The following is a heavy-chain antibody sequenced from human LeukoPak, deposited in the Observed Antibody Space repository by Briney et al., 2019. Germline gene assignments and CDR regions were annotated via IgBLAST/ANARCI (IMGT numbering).Heavy chain of an antibody. CDR1: GFTFSDYY. CDR3: ATLHFYAMGV. CDR2: IGSGGGPI. Sequence: PGGSLRLSCAASGFTFSDYYMSWFRQAPGKGLEWVSYIGSGGGPIYYADSMKGRFIISKDNTRNSLYLQMNSLRAEDTAIYYCATLHFYAMGVWGQGTTVTVSS. J-gene: IGHJ6*02. V-gene: IGHV3-11*01.